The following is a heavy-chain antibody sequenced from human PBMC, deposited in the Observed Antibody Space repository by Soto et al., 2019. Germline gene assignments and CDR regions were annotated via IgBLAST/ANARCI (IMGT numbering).Heavy chain of an antibody. CDR1: GDSVSANIGA. CDR2: TYYRSQWNY. V-gene: IGHV6-1*01. CDR3: ARGTRSSGWNL. J-gene: IGHJ5*02. D-gene: IGHD6-19*01. Sequence: SQTLSLTCAISGDSVSANIGAWNWIRQSPSRGLEWLGRTYYRSQWNYDYAVSVKGRININPDTSKNQFSLQLSSVTPEDTAIYYCARGTRSSGWNLWGQGTLVTVSS.